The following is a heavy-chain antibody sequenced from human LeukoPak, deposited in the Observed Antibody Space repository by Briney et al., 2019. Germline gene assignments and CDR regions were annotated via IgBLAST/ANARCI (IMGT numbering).Heavy chain of an antibody. D-gene: IGHD3-3*01. V-gene: IGHV4-34*01. Sequence: SETLSLTCAVYGGSFSGYYWSWIRQPPGKGLEWIGYIYYSGSIYYNPSLKSRVTMSVDTSKNQFSLKLSSVTAVDTAVYYCAIFRSGSYY. CDR2: IYYSGSI. CDR1: GGSFSGYY. CDR3: AIFRSGSYY. J-gene: IGHJ6*01.